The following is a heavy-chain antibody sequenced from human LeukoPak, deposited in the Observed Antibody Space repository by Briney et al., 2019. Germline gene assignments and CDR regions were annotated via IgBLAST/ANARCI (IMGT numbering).Heavy chain of an antibody. V-gene: IGHV3-74*03. CDR3: ATADTVTTVGDY. Sequence: PGGSLRLSCAASGFTFSNYWMHWVRQAPGKGLVWVSRINSGGTTTEYADSVKGRFTISRDNAKDSLYLQMNSLRVEDTAIYYCATADTVTTVGDYWGQGTLVTVSS. J-gene: IGHJ4*02. CDR2: INSGGTTT. CDR1: GFTFSNYW. D-gene: IGHD4-17*01.